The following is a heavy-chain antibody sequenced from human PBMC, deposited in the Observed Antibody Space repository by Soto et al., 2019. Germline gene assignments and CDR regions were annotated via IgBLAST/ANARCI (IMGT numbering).Heavy chain of an antibody. CDR3: ARDKGGWGFRTADAFDI. D-gene: IGHD6-19*01. CDR2: IYYSGST. CDR1: GGSISSGGYY. V-gene: IGHV4-31*03. J-gene: IGHJ3*02. Sequence: SETLSLTCTVSGGSISSGGYYWSWIRQHPGKGLEWIGYIYYSGSTYYNPSLKSRVTISVDTSKNQFSLKLSSVTAADTAVYYFARDKGGWGFRTADAFDIWGQGTMVTVSS.